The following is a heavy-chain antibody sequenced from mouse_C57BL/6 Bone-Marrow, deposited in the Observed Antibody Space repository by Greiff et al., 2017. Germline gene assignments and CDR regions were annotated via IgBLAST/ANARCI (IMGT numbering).Heavy chain of an antibody. Sequence: QVQLKESGPGLVQPSQSLSITCTVSGFSLTSYGVHWVRQSPGKGLEWLGVIWSGGSTDYNAAFISRLSISKDNSKGQVFFKMNSLQADDTAIYYCARKPYYLYAMDYWGQGTSVTVSS. V-gene: IGHV2-2*01. CDR3: ARKPYYLYAMDY. CDR1: GFSLTSYG. D-gene: IGHD2-10*01. J-gene: IGHJ4*01. CDR2: IWSGGST.